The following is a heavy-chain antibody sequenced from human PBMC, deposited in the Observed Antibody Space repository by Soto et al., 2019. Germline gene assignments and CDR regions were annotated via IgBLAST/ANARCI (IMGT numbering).Heavy chain of an antibody. J-gene: IGHJ3*02. D-gene: IGHD2-15*01. CDR1: GFTFSSYA. CDR2: ISGSGGCT. V-gene: IGHV3-23*01. CDR3: AKDGYCSGGSCYSAFHAFDI. Sequence: GGSLRLSCAASGFTFSSYAMSWVRQAPGKGLEWVSAISGSGGCTYYADSVKGRFTISRDNSKNTLYLQMNSLRAEDTAVYYCAKDGYCSGGSCYSAFHAFDIWGQGTMVTVSS.